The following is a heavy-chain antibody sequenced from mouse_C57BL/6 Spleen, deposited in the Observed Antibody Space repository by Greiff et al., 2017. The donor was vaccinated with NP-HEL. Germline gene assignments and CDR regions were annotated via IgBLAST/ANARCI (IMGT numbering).Heavy chain of an antibody. D-gene: IGHD4-1*01. Sequence: EVKLVESGGGLVKPGGSLKLSCAASGFTFSDYGMHWVRQAPEKGLEWVAYISSGSSTIYYADTVKGRFTISRDNAKNTLFLQMTSLRSEDTAMYYCARDETGRFDYWGQGTTLTVSS. V-gene: IGHV5-17*01. CDR3: ARDETGRFDY. J-gene: IGHJ2*01. CDR2: ISSGSSTI. CDR1: GFTFSDYG.